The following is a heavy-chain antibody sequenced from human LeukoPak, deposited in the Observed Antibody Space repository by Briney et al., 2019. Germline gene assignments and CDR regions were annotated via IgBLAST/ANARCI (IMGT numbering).Heavy chain of an antibody. V-gene: IGHV3-21*01. CDR3: ARGYCTNGVCYSGLGY. CDR1: GFTFSSYS. J-gene: IGHJ4*02. CDR2: ISSSSSYI. Sequence: PGGFLRLSCAASGFTFSSYSMNWVRQAPGKGLEWVSSISSSSSYIYYADSVKGRFTISRDNAKNSLYLQMNSLRAEDTAVYYCARGYCTNGVCYSGLGYWGQGTLVTVSS. D-gene: IGHD2-8*01.